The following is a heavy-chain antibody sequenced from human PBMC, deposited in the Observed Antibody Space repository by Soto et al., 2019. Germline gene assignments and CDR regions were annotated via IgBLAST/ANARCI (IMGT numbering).Heavy chain of an antibody. V-gene: IGHV3-48*02. D-gene: IGHD3-10*01. Sequence: GGSLRLSCAASGFTFSSYSMNWVRQAPGKGLEWVSYISSSSSTIYYADSVKGRFTISRGNAKNSLYLQMNSLRDEDTAVYYCARAAAYGSGPYGMDVWGQGTTVTVSS. CDR3: ARAAAYGSGPYGMDV. J-gene: IGHJ6*02. CDR1: GFTFSSYS. CDR2: ISSSSSTI.